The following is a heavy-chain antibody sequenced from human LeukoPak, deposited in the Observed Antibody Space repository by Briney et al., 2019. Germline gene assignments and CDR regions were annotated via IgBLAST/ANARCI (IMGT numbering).Heavy chain of an antibody. J-gene: IGHJ5*02. D-gene: IGHD2-15*01. CDR2: IKQDGSEK. CDR3: ARVGCSGGSCYSGRGPFDP. CDR1: GFTFSSYW. V-gene: IGHV3-7*01. Sequence: GGSLRLSCAASGFTFSSYWMSWVRQAPGKGLEWVANIKQDGSEKYYVDSVKGRFTISRDNAKNSLYLQMSSLRAEDTAVYYCARVGCSGGSCYSGRGPFDPWGQGTLVTVSS.